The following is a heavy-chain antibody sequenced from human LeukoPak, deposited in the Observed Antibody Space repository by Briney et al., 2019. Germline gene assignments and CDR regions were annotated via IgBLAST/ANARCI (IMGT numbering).Heavy chain of an antibody. CDR1: GYTFTSYY. J-gene: IGHJ1*01. Sequence: ASVKVSCKASGYTFTSYYMHWVRQAPGQGLEWMGIINPSGGSTSYAQKFQGRVTMTRDTSTSTVYMELSSLRSEDTAVYYCARGYSSGWYTAEYFQHRGQGTLVTVSS. CDR2: INPSGGST. D-gene: IGHD6-19*01. CDR3: ARGYSSGWYTAEYFQH. V-gene: IGHV1-46*01.